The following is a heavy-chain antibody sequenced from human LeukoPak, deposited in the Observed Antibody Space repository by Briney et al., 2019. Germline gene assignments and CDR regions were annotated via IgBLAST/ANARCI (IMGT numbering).Heavy chain of an antibody. Sequence: GRSLRLSCAASGFTFDDHAMYWVRQAPGKGLEWVSGINWDGSRIGYADAVKGRFTISRDSAKNSLYLQMSSLRTEDTALYYCARASYYYDTSGLGAFDIWGQGTLVTVSS. D-gene: IGHD3-22*01. J-gene: IGHJ3*02. CDR1: GFTFDDHA. V-gene: IGHV3-9*01. CDR3: ARASYYYDTSGLGAFDI. CDR2: INWDGSRI.